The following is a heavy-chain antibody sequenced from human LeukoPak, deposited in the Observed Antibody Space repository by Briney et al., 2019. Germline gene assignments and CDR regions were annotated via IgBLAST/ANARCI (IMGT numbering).Heavy chain of an antibody. Sequence: GGSLRLSCAASGFTFDDYGMSWVRQAPGKGLEWVSGINWNGGSTGYADSVKGRFTISRDNAKNSLYLQMSSLRAEDTALYHCARVRAIAARTHFDYWGQGTLVTVSS. CDR2: INWNGGST. J-gene: IGHJ4*02. D-gene: IGHD6-6*01. V-gene: IGHV3-20*01. CDR3: ARVRAIAARTHFDY. CDR1: GFTFDDYG.